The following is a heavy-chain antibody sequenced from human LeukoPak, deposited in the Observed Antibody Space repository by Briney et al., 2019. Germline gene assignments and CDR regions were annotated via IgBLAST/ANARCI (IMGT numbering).Heavy chain of an antibody. D-gene: IGHD2-8*02. CDR1: GFTFSSYW. J-gene: IGHJ3*02. V-gene: IGHV3-74*01. CDR3: SRGGVFHGFDI. Sequence: PGGSLRLSCAASGFTFSSYWMHWVRQAPGKGLVWVSRIDSDGSSTIYADSVKGRFTISRDNAKNTLYLQMDSLRAEDTAAYYCSRGGVFHGFDIWGQGTTVTVSS. CDR2: IDSDGSST.